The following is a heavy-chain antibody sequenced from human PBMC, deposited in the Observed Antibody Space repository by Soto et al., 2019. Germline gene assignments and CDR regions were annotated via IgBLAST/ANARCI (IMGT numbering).Heavy chain of an antibody. Sequence: GASVKVSCKASGYTFTNYAVHWVRQAPGQRLEWMGWINAGHGNTKYSQKFQDRVSITRDTSASTAYMELSSLRSEDTAVYYCTTDPFPLRNFDRAVFNYGKDVWGQGTTVTVSS. D-gene: IGHD3-9*01. V-gene: IGHV1-3*01. CDR3: TTDPFPLRNFDRAVFNYGKDV. CDR2: INAGHGNT. CDR1: GYTFTNYA. J-gene: IGHJ6*02.